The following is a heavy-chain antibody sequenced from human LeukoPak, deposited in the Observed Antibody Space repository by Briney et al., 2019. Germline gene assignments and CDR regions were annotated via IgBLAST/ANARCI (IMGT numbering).Heavy chain of an antibody. J-gene: IGHJ5*02. Sequence: SQTLSPTCAVSGGSISSGGYSWSWIRQPPGKGLEWIGYIYHSGSTYYNPSLKSRVTISVDRSKNQFSLKLSSVTAADTAVYYCARFGSGSWGSWFDPWGQGTLVTVSS. CDR2: IYHSGST. CDR3: ARFGSGSWGSWFDP. V-gene: IGHV4-30-2*01. CDR1: GGSISSGGYS. D-gene: IGHD3-10*01.